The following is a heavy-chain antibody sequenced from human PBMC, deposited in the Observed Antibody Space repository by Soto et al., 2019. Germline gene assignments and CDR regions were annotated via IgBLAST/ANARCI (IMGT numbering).Heavy chain of an antibody. CDR2: INPSNNT. J-gene: IGHJ4*02. D-gene: IGHD2-15*01. Sequence: GASVKVSCKASGYTFTSYYMHWVRQAPGQGLEWMGIINPSNNTTYAQKLKGRVTMTRDTSTSTVYMELNSLRSEDTAVYYCATVYCSGGSCYSIDYWGQGTLVTVSS. CDR1: GYTFTSYY. V-gene: IGHV1-46*03. CDR3: ATVYCSGGSCYSIDY.